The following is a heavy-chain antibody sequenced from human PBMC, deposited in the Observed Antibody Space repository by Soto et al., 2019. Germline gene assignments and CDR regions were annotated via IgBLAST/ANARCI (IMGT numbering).Heavy chain of an antibody. V-gene: IGHV3-15*01. CDR1: GFTFSNAW. D-gene: IGHD2-2*01. CDR3: TLVRFVVAHGPKWFDP. J-gene: IGHJ5*02. Sequence: EVPLVESGGGLVKPGGSLRLSCAASGFTFSNAWMTWVRQAPGKGLEWVGRIKSKTDGETTDYAAPVKGRFALSRDDSKDTLYLQMNSLKTEDTAVYYCTLVRFVVAHGPKWFDPWGQGTLVTVSS. CDR2: IKSKTDGETT.